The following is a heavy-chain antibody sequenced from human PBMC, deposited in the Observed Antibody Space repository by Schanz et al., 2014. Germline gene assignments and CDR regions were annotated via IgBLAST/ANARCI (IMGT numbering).Heavy chain of an antibody. J-gene: IGHJ4*02. CDR2: VSRSTPDI. D-gene: IGHD3-10*01. Sequence: EVQLVESGGGLVQPGGSLRLSCAASGFTFSTHAMSWVRQAPGKGLEWVSYVSRSTPDIYYADSVKGRFTISRDNSKNSLYLQMNSLRAEDTAVYYCARIGGSVFDYWAQGTLVTVSP. CDR1: GFTFSTHA. CDR3: ARIGGSVFDY. V-gene: IGHV3-21*04.